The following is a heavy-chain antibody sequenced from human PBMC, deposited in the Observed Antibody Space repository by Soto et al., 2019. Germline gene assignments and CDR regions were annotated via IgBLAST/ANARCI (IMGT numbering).Heavy chain of an antibody. J-gene: IGHJ3*02. CDR2: ISFDGSDE. CDR3: AKWGYDILKPPAFDI. CDR1: GFIFSSYG. D-gene: IGHD3-9*01. Sequence: QVQLVESGGGVVQPGTSLRLSCEASGFIFSSYGMHWVRQAPGKGLEWVAVISFDGSDEYYADSVKGRFTISRDNSNNTLYLQMNSLRVEDTAVYYCAKWGYDILKPPAFDIWGQGSVVTVSS. V-gene: IGHV3-30*18.